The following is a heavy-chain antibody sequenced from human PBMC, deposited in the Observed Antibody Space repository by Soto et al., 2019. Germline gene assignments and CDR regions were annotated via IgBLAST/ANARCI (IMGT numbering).Heavy chain of an antibody. Sequence: SETLSLTCAVYGGSFSGYYWSWIRQPPGKGLEWIGEINHSGSTNYNPSLKSRVTISVDTSKNRVSLNLTSLTAADTAIYYCARANWYSEYWGQGTLVTVSS. D-gene: IGHD7-27*01. V-gene: IGHV4-34*01. CDR2: INHSGST. J-gene: IGHJ4*02. CDR1: GGSFSGYY. CDR3: ARANWYSEY.